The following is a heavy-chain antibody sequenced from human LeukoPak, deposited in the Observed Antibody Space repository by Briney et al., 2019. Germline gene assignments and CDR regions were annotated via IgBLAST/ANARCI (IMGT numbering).Heavy chain of an antibody. Sequence: QSGGSLRLSCAASGFTFSSYAMSWVRQAPGKGLEWVSAISGSGGSTYYADSVKGRFTISRDNSKNTPYLQMNSLRAEDTAVYYCAKEYYYDSSGYYSYWGQGTLVTVSS. J-gene: IGHJ4*02. CDR3: AKEYYYDSSGYYSY. CDR2: ISGSGGST. CDR1: GFTFSSYA. V-gene: IGHV3-23*01. D-gene: IGHD3-22*01.